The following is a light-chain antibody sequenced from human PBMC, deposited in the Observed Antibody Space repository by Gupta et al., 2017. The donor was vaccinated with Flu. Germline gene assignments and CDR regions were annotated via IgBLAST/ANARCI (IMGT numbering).Light chain of an antibody. V-gene: IGKV3-11*01. CDR2: DIS. J-gene: IGKJ5*01. CDR3: QQSSNCVST. CDR1: QSVSDY. Sequence: ETVVTQSPATLSLSPGERATLSCRSSQSVSDYFAWYQQEPGQAPRLLIYDISKRATGVPARFSGSGSETDFTLTISGLESEDFAVYYCQQSSNCVSTFGQGTRLEMK.